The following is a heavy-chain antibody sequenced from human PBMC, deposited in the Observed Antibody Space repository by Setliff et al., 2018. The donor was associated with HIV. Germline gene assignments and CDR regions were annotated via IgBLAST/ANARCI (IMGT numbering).Heavy chain of an antibody. CDR3: ARGVYSSGWYLNYYYYYMDV. CDR2: IYYSGST. J-gene: IGHJ6*03. D-gene: IGHD6-19*01. CDR1: GGSISSYY. V-gene: IGHV4-59*01. Sequence: SETLSLTCTVSGGSISSYYWSWIRQPPGKGLEWIGYIYYSGSTNYNPSPKSRVTISVDTSKNQFSLKLSSVTAADTAVYYCARGVYSSGWYLNYYYYYMDVWGKGTTVTVSS.